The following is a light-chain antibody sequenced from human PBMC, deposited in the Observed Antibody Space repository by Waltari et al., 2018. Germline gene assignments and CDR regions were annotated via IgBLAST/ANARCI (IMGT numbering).Light chain of an antibody. J-gene: IGKJ2*03. CDR2: WAS. CDR1: QSVVYNFNNKNY. Sequence: EMTQSPDSLPVSLGERATINCKSSQSVVYNFNNKNYLAWFQLKPGQPPKLLIRWASTREPGVPDRFSGSGSGTDFTLTISSLQTEDVAVYYCQQYLTLPYSFGQGTKLEIK. V-gene: IGKV4-1*01. CDR3: QQYLTLPYS.